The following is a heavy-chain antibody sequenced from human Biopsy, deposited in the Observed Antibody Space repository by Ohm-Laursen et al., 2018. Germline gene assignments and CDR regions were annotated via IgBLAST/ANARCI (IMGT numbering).Heavy chain of an antibody. CDR2: ISPYNDKT. CDR3: ARVFCTSTTCYGLLDN. CDR1: GYTFTSYD. J-gene: IGHJ4*02. Sequence: SVKVSCKGSGYTFTSYDISWVRQAPGQGLEWMGWISPYNDKTSYPPKLQDRVTMTADTSTNTAHMELRSLRSDDTAVYYCARVFCTSTTCYGLLDNWGQGTVVTVSS. D-gene: IGHD2/OR15-2a*01. V-gene: IGHV1-18*01.